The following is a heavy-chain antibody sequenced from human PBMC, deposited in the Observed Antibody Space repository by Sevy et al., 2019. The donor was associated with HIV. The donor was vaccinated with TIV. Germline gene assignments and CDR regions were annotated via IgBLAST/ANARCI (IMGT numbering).Heavy chain of an antibody. CDR1: GFSFSTYS. D-gene: IGHD5-18*01. CDR2: ISSNGDTT. V-gene: IGHV3-64*02. J-gene: IGHJ4*02. Sequence: GGSLRLSCAASGFSFSTYSLHWVRQAPGQGLEFVSDISSNGDTTYYADSVKGRFTISRDNSKNTLYLQMGSLRAGDTAVYYCAREGVGGYSYSFDYWGRGTLVTVSS. CDR3: AREGVGGYSYSFDY.